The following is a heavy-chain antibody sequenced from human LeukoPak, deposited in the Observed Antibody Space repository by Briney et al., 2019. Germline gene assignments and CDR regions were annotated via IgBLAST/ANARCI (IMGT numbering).Heavy chain of an antibody. J-gene: IGHJ5*02. CDR2: FHHSGNT. CDR3: ARLVFYSGSYYEANWFDP. V-gene: IGHV4-4*02. Sequence: SETLSLTCAVSGDSISSNKWWSWVRQPPGKELELIGEFHHSGNTNYNPSLKSRVTISVDKSKNQFSLKLTSVNAADTAVYYCARLVFYSGSYYEANWFDPWGQGTLVTVSS. CDR1: GDSISSNKW. D-gene: IGHD1-26*01.